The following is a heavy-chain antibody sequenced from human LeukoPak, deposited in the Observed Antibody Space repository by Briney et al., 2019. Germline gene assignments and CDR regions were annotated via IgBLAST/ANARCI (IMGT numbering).Heavy chain of an antibody. CDR2: ISAYNGNT. CDR3: ARGSSRGYCSSTSCYAGLFFDY. Sequence: ASVKVSCKASGYTFTGYYMHWVRQAPGQGLEWMGWISAYNGNTNYAQKLQGRVTMTTDTSTSTAYMELRSLRSDDTAVYYCARGSSRGYCSSTSCYAGLFFDYWGQGTLVTVSS. D-gene: IGHD2-2*01. CDR1: GYTFTGYY. J-gene: IGHJ4*02. V-gene: IGHV1-18*04.